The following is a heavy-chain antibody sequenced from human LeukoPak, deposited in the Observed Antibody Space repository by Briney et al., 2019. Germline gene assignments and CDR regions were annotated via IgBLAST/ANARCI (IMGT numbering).Heavy chain of an antibody. CDR2: ISSSSTYI. CDR3: ARGFYDYVWGELDY. J-gene: IGHJ4*02. V-gene: IGHV3-21*05. Sequence: GGSLRLSCAASGFTFSSYGMSWVRQAPGKGLEWVSYISSSSTYIYYADSVKGRFTISRDNAKNSLYLQMNSLRAEDTATYYCARGFYDYVWGELDYWGQGTLVTVSS. CDR1: GFTFSSYG. D-gene: IGHD3-16*01.